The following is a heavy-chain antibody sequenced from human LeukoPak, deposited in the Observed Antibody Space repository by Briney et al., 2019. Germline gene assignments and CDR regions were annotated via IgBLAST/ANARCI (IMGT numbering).Heavy chain of an antibody. CDR2: IIPIFGTA. CDR3: AAVKTYYYDSSGYYFPLNAFDI. CDR1: GGTFSSYA. Sequence: ASVKVSCKASGGTFSSYAISWVRQTPGQGLEWMGGIIPIFGTAIYAQKFQGRVTMTEDTSTDTAYMEPSSLRSEDTAVYYCAAVKTYYYDSSGYYFPLNAFDIWGQGTMVTVSS. D-gene: IGHD3-22*01. V-gene: IGHV1-69*06. J-gene: IGHJ3*02.